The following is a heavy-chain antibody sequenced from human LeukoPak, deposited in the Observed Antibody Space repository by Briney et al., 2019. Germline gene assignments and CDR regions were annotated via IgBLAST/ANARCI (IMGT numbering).Heavy chain of an antibody. CDR1: GYSLSSGYY. CDR2: IYHNGNT. D-gene: IGHD6-19*01. V-gene: IGHV4-38-2*02. Sequence: SETLSLTCTVSGYSLSSGYYWGWIRQPPGKGLEWIGSIYHNGNTFYNPSLKSRITISVDTPKNQFSLKLSSVTAADTAVYYCARDLRLSPYSGGWPLDYWGQGTLVTVSS. CDR3: ARDLRLSPYSGGWPLDY. J-gene: IGHJ4*02.